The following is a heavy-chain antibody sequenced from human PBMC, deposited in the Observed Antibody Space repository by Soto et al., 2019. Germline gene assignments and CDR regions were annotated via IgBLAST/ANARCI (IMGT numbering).Heavy chain of an antibody. J-gene: IGHJ6*02. D-gene: IGHD6-19*01. Sequence: GGSLRLSCAASGFTFSSYGMHWVRQAPGKGLEWVAVIWYDGSNKYYADSVKGRFTISRDNSKNTLYLQMNSLRAEDTAVYYCARDPAVAGTFYGMDVWGQGTTVTVS. V-gene: IGHV3-33*01. CDR3: ARDPAVAGTFYGMDV. CDR2: IWYDGSNK. CDR1: GFTFSSYG.